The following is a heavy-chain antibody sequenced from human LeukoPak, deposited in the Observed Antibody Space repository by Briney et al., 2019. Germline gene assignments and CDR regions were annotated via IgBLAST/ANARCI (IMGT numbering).Heavy chain of an antibody. CDR3: ARPGVGSGRYGAFDI. Sequence: SETLSLTCTVSGGSISSGDYYWSWIRQPPGKGLEWIGYNYYSGSTNYNPSLKSRVTISVDTSKNQFSLKLSSVTAADTAVYYCARPGVGSGRYGAFDIWGQGTMVTVSS. J-gene: IGHJ3*02. D-gene: IGHD5-18*01. V-gene: IGHV4-30-4*01. CDR2: NYYSGST. CDR1: GGSISSGDYY.